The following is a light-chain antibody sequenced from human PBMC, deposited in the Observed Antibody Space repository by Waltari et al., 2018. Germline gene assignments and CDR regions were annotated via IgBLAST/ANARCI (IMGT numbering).Light chain of an antibody. CDR3: ATWDSDVNAWL. Sequence: QSVLTQSHSVSATPGQRVTISCSGSSSNPGANAVNWYQHVPGAAPRLLIYSNNRRPSGVPDRFSGSKSGTSASLAISGLQSEDEAHYYCATWDSDVNAWLFGGGTKVTVL. V-gene: IGLV1-44*01. CDR2: SNN. J-gene: IGLJ2*01. CDR1: SSNPGANA.